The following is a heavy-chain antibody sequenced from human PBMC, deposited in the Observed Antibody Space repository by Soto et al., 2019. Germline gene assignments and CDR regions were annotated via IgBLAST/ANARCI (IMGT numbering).Heavy chain of an antibody. D-gene: IGHD4-17*01. CDR2: ISPESDKA. V-gene: IGHV1-18*01. CDR3: TRVLFFISPSTVTTDAY. J-gene: IGHJ4*02. Sequence: VQLVQSGAEVKKPGASVRVSCKASGYTFTSFGLSWVRQAPGQGPEWMGWISPESDKATYAHKFQGRITMTTDTSTTTAYMDLRSLRSDDTAVYYCTRVLFFISPSTVTTDAYWGQGTLVSVS. CDR1: GYTFTSFG.